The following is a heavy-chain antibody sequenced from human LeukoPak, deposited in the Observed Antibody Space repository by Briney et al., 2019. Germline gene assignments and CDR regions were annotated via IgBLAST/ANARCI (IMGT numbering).Heavy chain of an antibody. CDR2: ISSSSSTI. CDR1: GFTFSSYS. V-gene: IGHV3-48*01. J-gene: IGHJ5*02. D-gene: IGHD1-1*01. Sequence: SGGSLRLSYAASGFTFSSYSMNWVRQAPGKGLEWVSYISSSSSTIYYADSVKGRFTISRDNAKNSLYLQMNSLRAEDTAVYYCARGGTTGTTSFGKLNWFDPWGQGTLVTVSS. CDR3: ARGGTTGTTSFGKLNWFDP.